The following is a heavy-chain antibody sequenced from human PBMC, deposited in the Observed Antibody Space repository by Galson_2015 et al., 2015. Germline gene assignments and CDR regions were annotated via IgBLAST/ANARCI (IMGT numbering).Heavy chain of an antibody. CDR2: TYYTFRWYN. D-gene: IGHD3-9*01. CDR3: AREVLNIFDS. J-gene: IGHJ4*02. CDR1: GDSVSGPTVA. V-gene: IGHV6-1*01. Sequence: CAISGDSVSGPTVAWNWIRQSPSRGLEGLGRTYYTFRWYNYYEMSVTRRITISPDTSQNQVTLQLNSVTPEDTAVYYCAREVLNIFDSWGQGTLVTVSS.